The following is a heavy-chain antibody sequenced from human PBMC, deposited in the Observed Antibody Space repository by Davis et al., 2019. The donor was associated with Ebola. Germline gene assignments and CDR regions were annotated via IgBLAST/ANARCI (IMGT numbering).Heavy chain of an antibody. J-gene: IGHJ4*02. V-gene: IGHV4-59*11. CDR2: IYYTGSA. Sequence: PGGSLRLSCTVAGVSISRHYWSWIRQPPGKRLEWIGSIYYTGSAYFNSPLNSRVTIPVDTSKNQFSLKLSSVTAADTAMYYCAERGGSVWGQGTLVTVSS. D-gene: IGHD3-16*01. CDR3: AERGGSV. CDR1: GVSISRHY.